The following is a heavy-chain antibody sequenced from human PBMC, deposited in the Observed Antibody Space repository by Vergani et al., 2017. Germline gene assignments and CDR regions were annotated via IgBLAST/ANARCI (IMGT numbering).Heavy chain of an antibody. D-gene: IGHD6-13*01. J-gene: IGHJ4*02. CDR2: ISTNGGTT. CDR3: ANIAAPGPRGRGTGN. V-gene: IGHV3-64D*06. Sequence: EVQLVESGGGLVQPGGSLRLSCSPSGFTFSSYAMYWVRQAPGKGLEFVSSISTNGGTTYYADSVKGRFTISRDNSESTLHLQMTSLRAEDTAVYYCANIAAPGPRGRGTGNWGQGTLVTVSS. CDR1: GFTFSSYA.